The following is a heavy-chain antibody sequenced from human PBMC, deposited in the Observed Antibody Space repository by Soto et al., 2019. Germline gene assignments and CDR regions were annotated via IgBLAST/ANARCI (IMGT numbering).Heavy chain of an antibody. V-gene: IGHV3-13*01. CDR2: ITTAGDT. J-gene: IGHJ6*02. Sequence: TGGSLRLSCAASGFTFSNYDMHWVHQVTGKGLEWVSGITTAGDTYYPGSVRGRFTISREKAKNSLYLQMNSLSAGDTAVYYCARELHGGSYGMDVWGQGTTVTVSS. CDR1: GFTFSNYD. CDR3: ARELHGGSYGMDV.